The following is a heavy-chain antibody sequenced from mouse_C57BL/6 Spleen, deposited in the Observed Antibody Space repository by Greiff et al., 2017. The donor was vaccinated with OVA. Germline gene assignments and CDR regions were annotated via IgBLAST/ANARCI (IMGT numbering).Heavy chain of an antibody. CDR1: GYTFTSYW. J-gene: IGHJ2*01. Sequence: QVQLQQPGAELVMPGASVKLSCKASGYTFTSYWMHWVKQRPGQGLEWIGVIDPSDSYTNYNQKFKGKATFTVDTSSSTAYMQLSSLTSEDSAVYYCARNYYGSSHYFDYWGQGTTLTVSS. CDR3: ARNYYGSSHYFDY. D-gene: IGHD1-1*01. V-gene: IGHV1-59*01. CDR2: IDPSDSYT.